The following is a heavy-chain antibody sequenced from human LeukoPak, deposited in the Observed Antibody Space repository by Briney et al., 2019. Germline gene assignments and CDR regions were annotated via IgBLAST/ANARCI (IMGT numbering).Heavy chain of an antibody. J-gene: IGHJ4*02. V-gene: IGHV3-23*01. D-gene: IGHD6-19*01. CDR3: AISQWLEYYFDY. CDR2: ISGSGGST. Sequence: PGGSLRLCCAASGFTFGSYSMAWVRQAPGKGLEWVSAISGSGGSTYYADSVKGRFTISRDNSKNALYLQMNSLRAEDTAVYYCAISQWLEYYFDYWGQGTLVTVSS. CDR1: GFTFGSYS.